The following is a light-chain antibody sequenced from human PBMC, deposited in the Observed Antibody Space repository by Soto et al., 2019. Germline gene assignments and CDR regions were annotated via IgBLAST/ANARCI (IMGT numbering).Light chain of an antibody. Sequence: DIQMTQSPSSLSASVGDRVTITCRASQSITYLNWYQQKPGKAPKLLIYAASNLQTGVPSRFSGSGSGTDFTLTISSLQPEDFATYYCQQSYSTPWTFGQGTKVEIK. J-gene: IGKJ1*01. CDR3: QQSYSTPWT. V-gene: IGKV1-39*01. CDR1: QSITY. CDR2: AAS.